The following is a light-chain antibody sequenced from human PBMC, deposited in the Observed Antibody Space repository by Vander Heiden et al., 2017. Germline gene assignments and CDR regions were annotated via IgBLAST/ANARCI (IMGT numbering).Light chain of an antibody. CDR1: KLGDKS. V-gene: IGLV3-1*01. CDR3: QAGDSSIVV. Sequence: SYELTQPPSVSVSPGQTASITCSGDKLGDKSACWYQQKPGQSPVLVIYQNSKRPAEFPERFSGSNSGNTATLTISGTQARDEDYYDCQAGDSSIVVFGGGTKRTVL. J-gene: IGLJ2*01. CDR2: QNS.